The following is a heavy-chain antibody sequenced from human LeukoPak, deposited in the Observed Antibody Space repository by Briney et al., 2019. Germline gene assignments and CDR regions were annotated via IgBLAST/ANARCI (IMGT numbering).Heavy chain of an antibody. J-gene: IGHJ4*02. CDR1: GGSISIDNYH. CDR2: IYHSGNT. V-gene: IGHV4-39*07. Sequence: SETLSLTCIVSGGSISIDNYHWAWIRQPPGKGLEWIGGIYHSGNTYYNPSLESRVTVSVDTSKNHFSLQLTSVTAADTAVYYCTRVRPGSRSDSWGQGTLVTVSS. D-gene: IGHD1-14*01. CDR3: TRVRPGSRSDS.